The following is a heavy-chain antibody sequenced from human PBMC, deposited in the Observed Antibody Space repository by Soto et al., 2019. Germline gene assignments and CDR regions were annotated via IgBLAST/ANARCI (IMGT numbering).Heavy chain of an antibody. D-gene: IGHD5-18*01. J-gene: IGHJ4*02. Sequence: SETLSLTCTVSGGSISSSSYYWGWIRQPPGKGLEWIGSIYYSGNTYYNPSLKSRVTISVDTSKNQFSLKLSSVTAADTAVYYCARDRHTAYFDYWGQGTLVTVSS. CDR3: ARDRHTAYFDY. CDR1: GGSISSSSYY. CDR2: IYYSGNT. V-gene: IGHV4-39*07.